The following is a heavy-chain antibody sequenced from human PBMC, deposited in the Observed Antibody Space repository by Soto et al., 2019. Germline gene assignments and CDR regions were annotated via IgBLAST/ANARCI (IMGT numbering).Heavy chain of an antibody. V-gene: IGHV4-31*03. D-gene: IGHD3-3*01. J-gene: IGHJ6*02. CDR2: IYRSRNA. Sequence: QMQLQESGPGLVKPSQTLSLTCTVSGGSISSGGYYWSWIRQLPGKGLEWMGYIYRSRNAYYNPSLESRLTITVDTSKNQFSLKLSSVTAADKAVVYCARKNEFSGGSFHYAGVDGWGHGTTVTVSS. CDR3: ARKNEFSGGSFHYAGVDG. CDR1: GGSISSGGYY.